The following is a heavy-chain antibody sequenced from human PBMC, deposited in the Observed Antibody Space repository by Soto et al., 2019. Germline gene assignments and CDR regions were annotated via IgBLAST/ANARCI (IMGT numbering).Heavy chain of an antibody. CDR2: IIPIFETA. D-gene: IGHD3-22*01. CDR1: GDTFDIYG. Sequence: QVQLVESGGGAVQPGSSVKVSCKASGDTFDIYGFNWVRQAPGEGLEWMGVIIPIFETADYAQKFQGRVSITADKSTSTAYMELGSLTSEDTAVYYCARGGIHFADSSGHAFDSWGQGTLISVTS. J-gene: IGHJ4*02. V-gene: IGHV1-69*06. CDR3: ARGGIHFADSSGHAFDS.